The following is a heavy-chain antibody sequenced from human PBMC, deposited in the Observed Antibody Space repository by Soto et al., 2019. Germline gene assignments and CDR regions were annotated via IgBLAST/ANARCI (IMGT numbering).Heavy chain of an antibody. V-gene: IGHV1-8*01. CDR1: GYTFTSYD. D-gene: IGHD3-10*01. Sequence: ASVKVSCKASGYTFTSYDINWVRQATGQGLEWMGWMNPNSGNTGYAQKFQGRVTMTRNTSISTAYMELSSLRSEDTAVYYCARGMVRGAHNWFDPWGQGTLVTVSS. CDR2: MNPNSGNT. J-gene: IGHJ5*02. CDR3: ARGMVRGAHNWFDP.